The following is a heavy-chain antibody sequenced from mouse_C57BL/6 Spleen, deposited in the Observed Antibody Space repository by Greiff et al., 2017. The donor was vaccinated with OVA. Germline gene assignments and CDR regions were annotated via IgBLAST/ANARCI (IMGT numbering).Heavy chain of an antibody. Sequence: QVQLQQPGAELVKPGASVKLSCKASGYTFTSYWMHWVKQRPGQGLEWIGMIHPNSGSTNYNEKFKSKATLTVDKSSSTAYMQLSSLTSEDSAVYYCARNYGKGWYFDVWGTGTTVTVSS. J-gene: IGHJ1*03. D-gene: IGHD1-1*01. CDR3: ARNYGKGWYFDV. CDR2: IHPNSGST. CDR1: GYTFTSYW. V-gene: IGHV1-64*01.